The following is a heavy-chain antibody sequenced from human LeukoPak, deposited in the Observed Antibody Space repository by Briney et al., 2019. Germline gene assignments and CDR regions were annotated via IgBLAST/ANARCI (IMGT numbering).Heavy chain of an antibody. CDR2: TYYRSKWYN. CDR3: ARDIPYYYGSGSYYTKYYYYYYMDV. D-gene: IGHD3-10*01. CDR1: GDSVSSNSAA. Sequence: SQTLSLTCAISGDSVSSNSAAWNWIRQSPLRGLEWLGRTYYRSKWYNDYAVSVKSRITINPDTSKNQFSLQLNSVTPEDTAVYYCARDIPYYYGSGSYYTKYYYYYYMDVWGKGTTVTISS. V-gene: IGHV6-1*01. J-gene: IGHJ6*03.